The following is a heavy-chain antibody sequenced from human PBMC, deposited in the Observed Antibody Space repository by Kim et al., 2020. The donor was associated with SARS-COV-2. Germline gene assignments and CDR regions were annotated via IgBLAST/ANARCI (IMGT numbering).Heavy chain of an antibody. D-gene: IGHD2-15*01. CDR3: TRHLTYCSGGSCRPSWGHYGMDV. CDR2: IRSKANSYAT. CDR1: GFTFSGSA. J-gene: IGHJ6*02. Sequence: GGSLRLSCAASGFTFSGSAMHWVRQASGKGLEWVGRIRSKANSYATAYAASVKGRFTISRDDSKNTAYLQMNSLKTEDTAAYYCTRHLTYCSGGSCRPSWGHYGMDVWGQGTTVTVSS. V-gene: IGHV3-73*01.